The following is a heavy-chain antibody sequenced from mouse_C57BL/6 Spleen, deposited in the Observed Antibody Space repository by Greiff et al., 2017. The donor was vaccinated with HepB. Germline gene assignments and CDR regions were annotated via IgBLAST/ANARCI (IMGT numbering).Heavy chain of an antibody. D-gene: IGHD1-1*01. J-gene: IGHJ1*03. Sequence: EVKLMESEGGLVQPGSSMKLSCTASGFTFSDYYMAWVRQVPEKGLEWVANINYDGSSTYYLDSLKSRFIISRDNAKNILYLQMSSLKSEDTATYYCARVITTADFDVWGTGTTVTVS. CDR1: GFTFSDYY. CDR3: ARVITTADFDV. V-gene: IGHV5-16*01. CDR2: INYDGSST.